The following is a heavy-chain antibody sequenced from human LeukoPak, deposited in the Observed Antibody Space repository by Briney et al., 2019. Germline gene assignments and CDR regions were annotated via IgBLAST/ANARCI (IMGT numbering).Heavy chain of an antibody. J-gene: IGHJ6*03. CDR1: GFTFSSYS. Sequence: PGGSLRLSCAASGFTFSSYSMNWVRQAPGKGLEWVSGISGSGGDTYYVDSVKGRFTISRDNSKNTLYLQMDSLRAEDTAVYYCGKSFCSSTSCYSSYYYYYMDVWGKGTTVTVSS. V-gene: IGHV3-23*01. D-gene: IGHD2-2*01. CDR3: GKSFCSSTSCYSSYYYYYMDV. CDR2: ISGSGGDT.